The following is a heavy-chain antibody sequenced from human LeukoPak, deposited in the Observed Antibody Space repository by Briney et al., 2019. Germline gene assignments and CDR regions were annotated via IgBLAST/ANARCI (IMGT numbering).Heavy chain of an antibody. D-gene: IGHD1-26*01. V-gene: IGHV3-7*01. CDR3: ARDVAGSLHY. J-gene: IGHJ4*02. CDR1: GFTFSSYW. CDR2: IKQDESEK. Sequence: GGSLRLSCVASGFTFSSYWMAWVRQAPGKGLEWVANIKQDESEKNYVDSVKGRFTISRDNAKNSLFLQMNSLRVEDTAVYYCARDVAGSLHYWAQGTRVTVSS.